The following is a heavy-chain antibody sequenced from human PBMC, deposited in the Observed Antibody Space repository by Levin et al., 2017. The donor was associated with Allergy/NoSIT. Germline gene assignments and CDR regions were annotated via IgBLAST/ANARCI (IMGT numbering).Heavy chain of an antibody. J-gene: IGHJ4*02. D-gene: IGHD6-19*01. Sequence: GGSLRLSCAASGVTFRNFWMHWVRQVPGKGLVWVAQIKNDGSGADYADSVKGRFTISRDSAKNMLFLQMNSLRVEDTALYYCARTTPSGWDWGQGTLVTVSS. V-gene: IGHV3-74*01. CDR3: ARTTPSGWD. CDR1: GVTFRNFW. CDR2: IKNDGSGA.